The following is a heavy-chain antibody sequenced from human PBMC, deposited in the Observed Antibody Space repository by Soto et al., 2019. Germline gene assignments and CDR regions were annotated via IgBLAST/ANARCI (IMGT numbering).Heavy chain of an antibody. CDR2: INHSGST. Sequence: PSETLSLTCAVSGGSISSGGYSWSWIRQPPGKGLEWIGEINHSGSTNYNPSLKSRVTISVDTSKNQFSLKLSSVTAADTAVYYCARGVATVVTSYFDYWGQGTLVTVSS. CDR1: GGSISSGGYS. D-gene: IGHD5-12*01. V-gene: IGHV4-34*01. CDR3: ARGVATVVTSYFDY. J-gene: IGHJ4*02.